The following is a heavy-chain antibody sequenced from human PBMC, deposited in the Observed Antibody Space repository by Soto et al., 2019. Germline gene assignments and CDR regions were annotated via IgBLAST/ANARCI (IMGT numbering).Heavy chain of an antibody. V-gene: IGHV4-59*08. CDR1: GGSISSYY. J-gene: IGHJ3*02. D-gene: IGHD5-18*01. CDR3: ARRYGYAFDI. CDR2: IYYSGST. Sequence: SETLSLTCTASGGSISSYYWSWIRQPPGKGLEWIGYIYYSGSTNYNPSLKSRVTISVDTSKNQFSLKLSSVTAADTAVYYCARRYGYAFDIWGQGTMVTVSS.